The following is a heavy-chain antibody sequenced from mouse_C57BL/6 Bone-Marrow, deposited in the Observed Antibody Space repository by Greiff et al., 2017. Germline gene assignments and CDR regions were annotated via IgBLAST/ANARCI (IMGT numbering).Heavy chain of an antibody. Sequence: QVQLQQSGAELVMPGASVKLSCKASGYTFTSYWMHWVKQRPGQGLEWIGEIDPSDSYTNYNQKFKGKSTLTVDKSSSTAYMQLSSLTSEDSAVYYCARDGSSFCWYFDVWGTGTTVTVSS. V-gene: IGHV1-69*01. CDR1: GYTFTSYW. CDR3: ARDGSSFCWYFDV. J-gene: IGHJ1*03. CDR2: IDPSDSYT. D-gene: IGHD1-1*01.